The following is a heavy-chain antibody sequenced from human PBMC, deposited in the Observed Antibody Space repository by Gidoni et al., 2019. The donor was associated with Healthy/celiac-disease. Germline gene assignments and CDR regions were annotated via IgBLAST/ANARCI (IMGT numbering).Heavy chain of an antibody. Sequence: EVQMLESGGGVVQPGGSLILSCAASGFTFSSYAMSWVRQAPGKGLEWVSAISGSGGSTYYADSVKGRFTISRDNSKNTLYLQMNSLRAEDTAVYYCAKDFYYDSSGYYTPFDYWGQGTLVTVSS. V-gene: IGHV3-23*01. CDR2: ISGSGGST. J-gene: IGHJ4*02. CDR1: GFTFSSYA. D-gene: IGHD3-22*01. CDR3: AKDFYYDSSGYYTPFDY.